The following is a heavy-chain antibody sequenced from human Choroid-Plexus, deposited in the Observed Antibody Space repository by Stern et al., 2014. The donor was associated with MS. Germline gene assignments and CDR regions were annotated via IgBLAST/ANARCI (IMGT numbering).Heavy chain of an antibody. V-gene: IGHV3-30*18. Sequence: VQLVESGGGVVQPGRPLRLSCVAYGFTFGSCAMHWVRQAPGKGLEWVAGVSYDGSNKYYADSVKGRFTISRDNYQNTLYMQMSSLRPEDTAVYYCAKDRQYLTYFFDHWGQGSLVTVSS. D-gene: IGHD2/OR15-2a*01. CDR1: GFTFGSCA. CDR3: AKDRQYLTYFFDH. J-gene: IGHJ5*02. CDR2: VSYDGSNK.